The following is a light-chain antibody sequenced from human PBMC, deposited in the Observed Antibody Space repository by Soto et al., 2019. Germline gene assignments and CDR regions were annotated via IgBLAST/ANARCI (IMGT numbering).Light chain of an antibody. Sequence: QSVLTQPASVSGSPGQSITISCTGTSSGVGNYNPVSWHQQHPGKAPILIIYEGTKRPSGVSNRFSGSKSGNTASLTISGLQAEDEGDYYCCSYAGSGKYVFGTGTRSPS. CDR3: CSYAGSGKYV. CDR2: EGT. CDR1: SSGVGNYNP. J-gene: IGLJ1*01. V-gene: IGLV2-23*01.